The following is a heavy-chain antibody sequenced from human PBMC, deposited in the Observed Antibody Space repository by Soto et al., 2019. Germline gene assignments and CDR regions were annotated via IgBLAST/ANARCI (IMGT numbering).Heavy chain of an antibody. D-gene: IGHD6-6*01. CDR1: GFTFSSYA. Sequence: QVQLVESGGVVVQPGRSMRLSCAASGFTFSSYAMHWVRQAPGKWLEWVAVISYDGSNKYYADSVKGLFTISRDNSKNTRYLQLNSLTAEDTAVYYCTRSMGSSASHHYYIDSWGQGTLYTVSS. J-gene: IGHJ4*02. V-gene: IGHV3-30-3*01. CDR2: ISYDGSNK. CDR3: TRSMGSSASHHYYIDS.